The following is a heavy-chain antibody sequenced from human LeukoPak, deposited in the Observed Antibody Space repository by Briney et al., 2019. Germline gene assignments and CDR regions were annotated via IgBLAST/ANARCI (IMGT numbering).Heavy chain of an antibody. V-gene: IGHV3-21*01. CDR3: ARIGIAAADFDY. J-gene: IGHJ4*02. Sequence: GGSLRLSCAASGFTFSSYSMNWVRQAPGKGLEWVSSISSSSSYIYYADSVKGRFTISRDNAKNSLYLQMNSLRVEDTAVYYCARIGIAAADFDYWGQGTLVTVSS. CDR2: ISSSSSYI. D-gene: IGHD6-13*01. CDR1: GFTFSSYS.